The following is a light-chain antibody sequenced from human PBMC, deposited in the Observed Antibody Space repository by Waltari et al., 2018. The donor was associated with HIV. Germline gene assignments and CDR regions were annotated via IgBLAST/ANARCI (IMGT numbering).Light chain of an antibody. CDR2: YTS. CDR1: QNIDNF. V-gene: IGKV1-39*01. Sequence: DIQMTQSPSPLSAAVGDRVTITCRASQNIDNFLSWYQQKPGKAPRLLIYYTSDVQSGVPSRFSGSGSGTDFTLTISSLQPEDFATYFCLQSFITPLTFGPGTKVDVK. J-gene: IGKJ3*01. CDR3: LQSFITPLT.